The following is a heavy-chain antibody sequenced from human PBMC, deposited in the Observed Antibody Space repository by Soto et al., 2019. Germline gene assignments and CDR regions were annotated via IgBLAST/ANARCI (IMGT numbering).Heavy chain of an antibody. CDR3: ARAGGGLEITGTTLGAFDI. Sequence: QLQLQESGPGLVKPSETLSLTCTVSGGSISSSSYYWGWIRQPPGKGLEWIGSIYYSGSTYYNPSLTSRVTISVDTAKNQFSLKLSSVTAADTAVYYCARAGGGLEITGTTLGAFDIWGQGTMVTVSS. CDR1: GGSISSSSYY. CDR2: IYYSGST. J-gene: IGHJ3*02. V-gene: IGHV4-39*01. D-gene: IGHD1-7*01.